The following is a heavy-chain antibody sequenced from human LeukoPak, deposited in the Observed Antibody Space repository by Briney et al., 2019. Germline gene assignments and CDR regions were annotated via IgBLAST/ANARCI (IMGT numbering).Heavy chain of an antibody. D-gene: IGHD3-22*01. V-gene: IGHV4-34*01. CDR1: GGSFSGYY. Sequence: SETLSLTCAVYGGSFSGYYWSWIRQPPGKGLEWIGEINHSGSTNYNPSLKSRVTISVDTSKNQFSLKLSSATAADTAVYYCARYGDSSGRWAFDIWGQGTMVTVSS. CDR3: ARYGDSSGRWAFDI. J-gene: IGHJ3*02. CDR2: INHSGST.